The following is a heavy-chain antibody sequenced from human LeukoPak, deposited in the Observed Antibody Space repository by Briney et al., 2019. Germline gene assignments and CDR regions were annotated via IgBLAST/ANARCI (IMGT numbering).Heavy chain of an antibody. V-gene: IGHV3-23*01. CDR2: ISGSGGST. CDR3: ARDGGAAAGIDH. Sequence: GGSLRLSCAASQSTFNSYVMTWVRQAPGKGLEWVSGISGSGGSTYYADSVKGRFTISRDNSKSTVYLQMNSLRAEDTAVYYCARDGGAAAGIDHWGQGTLVTVSS. D-gene: IGHD6-13*01. CDR1: QSTFNSYV. J-gene: IGHJ4*02.